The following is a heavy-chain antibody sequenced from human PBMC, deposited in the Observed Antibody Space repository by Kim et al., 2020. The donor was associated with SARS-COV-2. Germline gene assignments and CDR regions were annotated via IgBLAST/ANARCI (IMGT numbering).Heavy chain of an antibody. D-gene: IGHD6-25*01. CDR3: AREMEAVHTSGAEYFHP. J-gene: IGHJ1*01. CDR2: IKEDGSQT. V-gene: IGHV3-7*01. Sequence: GWSLRLSCAASGFTLSSYWMSWVRQAPGKGLEWVANIKEDGSQTYYVDSVKGRFTSSRDNAKNSLHLQINSLRAEDTAVYYCAREMEAVHTSGAEYFHPWGQHTLVTASS. CDR1: GFTLSSYW.